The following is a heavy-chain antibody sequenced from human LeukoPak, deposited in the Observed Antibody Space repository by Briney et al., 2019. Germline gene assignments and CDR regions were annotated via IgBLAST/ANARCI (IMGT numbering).Heavy chain of an antibody. Sequence: PGGSLRLSCAASGFSFSSYTMNWVRQAPGKGLEWVSHITKSGSTIYHADSVKGRFTISRDNAKNSLYLQMNSLRDEGTAVYYCARGINYAFDIWGQGTMVTVSS. CDR2: ITKSGSTI. V-gene: IGHV3-48*02. CDR1: GFSFSSYT. D-gene: IGHD1-7*01. J-gene: IGHJ3*02. CDR3: ARGINYAFDI.